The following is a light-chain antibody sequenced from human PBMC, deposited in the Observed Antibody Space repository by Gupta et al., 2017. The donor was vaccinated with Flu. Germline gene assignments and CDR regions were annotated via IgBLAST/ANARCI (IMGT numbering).Light chain of an antibody. J-gene: IGKJ1*01. CDR2: DAS. V-gene: IGKV3-20*01. Sequence: VSSSYLAWYQQKPGQAPRLLIYDASNRATVIPDRFSGSGSGADFTLTISRLEPEDSAVYYCQQYGSSPWTFGQGTKVEI. CDR3: QQYGSSPWT. CDR1: VSSSY.